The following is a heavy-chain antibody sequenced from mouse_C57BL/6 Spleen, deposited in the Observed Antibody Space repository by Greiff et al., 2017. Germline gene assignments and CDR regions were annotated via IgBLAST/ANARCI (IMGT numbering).Heavy chain of an antibody. V-gene: IGHV1-59*01. D-gene: IGHD2-3*01. CDR2: IDPSDSYT. CDR1: GYTFTSYW. Sequence: QVQLKQPGAELVRPGTSVKLSCKASGYTFTSYWMHWVKQRPGQGLEWIGVIDPSDSYTNYNQKFKCKATLTVDTSPSTAYMQLSSLTSEDSAVYYCAILDGYYPSYDYWGQGTTLTVSS. CDR3: AILDGYYPSYDY. J-gene: IGHJ2*01.